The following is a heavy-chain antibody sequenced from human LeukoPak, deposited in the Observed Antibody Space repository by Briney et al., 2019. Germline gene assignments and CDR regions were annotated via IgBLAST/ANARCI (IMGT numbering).Heavy chain of an antibody. CDR3: ARYQSGLIDY. J-gene: IGHJ4*02. D-gene: IGHD3-3*01. CDR1: GGSISSGGYS. V-gene: IGHV4-30-2*01. Sequence: SETLSLTCAVSGGSISSGGYSWSWIRQPPGKGLEWIGYIYHSGSTYYNPSLKSRVTISVDRSKNQFSLKPSSVTAADTAVYYCARYQSGLIDYWGQGTLVTVSS. CDR2: IYHSGST.